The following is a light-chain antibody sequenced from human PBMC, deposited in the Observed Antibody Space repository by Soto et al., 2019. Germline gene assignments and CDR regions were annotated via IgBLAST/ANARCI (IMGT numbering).Light chain of an antibody. CDR1: QGISSF. Sequence: IQLTQSPSSLSASVGDRVTITCRASQGISSFLAWFQQKPGKAPKLLIYAASTLQSGVPSRFSGSGSATEFTLTISSLQPDDFATYYCQQYNSYWTFGQGTKVDI. J-gene: IGKJ1*01. CDR3: QQYNSYWT. CDR2: AAS. V-gene: IGKV1-9*01.